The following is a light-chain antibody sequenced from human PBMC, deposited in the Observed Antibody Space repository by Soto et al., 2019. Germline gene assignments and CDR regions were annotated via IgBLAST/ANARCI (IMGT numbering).Light chain of an antibody. CDR2: GAS. V-gene: IGKV3-15*01. CDR1: QSVSSD. CDR3: QQYNDWTPIT. J-gene: IGKJ3*01. Sequence: EVVMTQSPATLSLSPGERATLSGRPSQSVSSDLAWYQQKPGQAPRLLIYGASTSATDIPARFSGGGSGTAFTLTISNLQSEDFRIYYCQQYNDWTPITFGPGTKVDIK.